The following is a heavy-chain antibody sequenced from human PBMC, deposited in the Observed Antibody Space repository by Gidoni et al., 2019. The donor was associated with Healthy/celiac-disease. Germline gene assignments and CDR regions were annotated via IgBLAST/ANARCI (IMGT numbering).Heavy chain of an antibody. J-gene: IGHJ5*02. CDR3: ARRGYCSSTRCRSRHARNWFDP. CDR1: VGSIRSSSYY. D-gene: IGHD2-2*01. Sequence: QLQLQESGPGLVKPSETLSPTSTVSVGSIRSSSYYCGWIRHPPGKGLEWFGSIYYSGSTYYNPSLKSRVTISVDTSKNQFSLKLSSVTAADTAVYYCARRGYCSSTRCRSRHARNWFDPWGQGTLVTVSS. CDR2: IYYSGST. V-gene: IGHV4-39*01.